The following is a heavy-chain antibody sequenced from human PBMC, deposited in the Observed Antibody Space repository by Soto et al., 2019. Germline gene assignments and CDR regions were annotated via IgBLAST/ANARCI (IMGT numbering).Heavy chain of an antibody. CDR2: ISGSGGST. D-gene: IGHD6-25*01. CDR3: AKGPHRLAPRVLYYFDY. CDR1: GFTFSSYA. Sequence: EVQLLESGGGLVQPGGSLRLSCAASGFTFSSYAMSWVRQAPGKGLEWVSAISGSGGSTYYADSVTGRFTISRDKSKNTLYLQMNSLRAEDTAVYYCAKGPHRLAPRVLYYFDYWGQGTLVTVSS. V-gene: IGHV3-23*01. J-gene: IGHJ4*02.